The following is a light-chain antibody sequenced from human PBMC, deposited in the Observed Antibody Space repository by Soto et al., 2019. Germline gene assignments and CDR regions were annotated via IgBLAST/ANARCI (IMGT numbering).Light chain of an antibody. V-gene: IGLV2-11*01. CDR2: DVN. J-gene: IGLJ2*01. CDR3: ASWDDSLNGPV. Sequence: QSVLTQPRSVSGSPGQSVTISCTGTNNDVGFYNYVSWYQQQLGKAPKLLIYDVNKRPSGVPPRFSGSKSANTASLTISGLQAADEADYYCASWDDSLNGPVFGGGTKLTVL. CDR1: NNDVGFYNY.